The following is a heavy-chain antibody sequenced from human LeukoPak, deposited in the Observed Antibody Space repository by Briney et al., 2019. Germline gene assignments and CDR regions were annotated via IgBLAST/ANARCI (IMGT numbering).Heavy chain of an antibody. D-gene: IGHD3-9*01. Sequence: GGSLRLSCAASGFTFSSYWMSWVRQAPGKGLEWVANIKQDGSEKYYVDSVKGRFTISRDNAKNSLYLQMNSLRAEDTAVYYCARTWYYDILTGYTTPRGLDYWGQGTLVTVSS. V-gene: IGHV3-7*01. J-gene: IGHJ4*02. CDR3: ARTWYYDILTGYTTPRGLDY. CDR1: GFTFSSYW. CDR2: IKQDGSEK.